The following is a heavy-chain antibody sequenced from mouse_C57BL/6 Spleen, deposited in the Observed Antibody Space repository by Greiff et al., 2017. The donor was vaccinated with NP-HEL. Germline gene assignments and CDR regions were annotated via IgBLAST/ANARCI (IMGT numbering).Heavy chain of an antibody. Sequence: VQLQQSGPELVKPGASVKLSCKASGYTFTSYWMQWVKQRPGQGLEWIGEIDPSDSYTNYNQKFKGKATLTVDTSSSTAYMQLSSLTSEDSAVYYCARGDFDYWGQGTTLTVSS. CDR2: IDPSDSYT. J-gene: IGHJ2*01. V-gene: IGHV1-50*01. CDR3: ARGDFDY. CDR1: GYTFTSYW.